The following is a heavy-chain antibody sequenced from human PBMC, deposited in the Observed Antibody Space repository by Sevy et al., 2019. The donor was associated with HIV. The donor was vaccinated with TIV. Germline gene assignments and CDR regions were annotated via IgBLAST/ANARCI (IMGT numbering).Heavy chain of an antibody. CDR3: ARGSGSYPDLGMDV. CDR2: IWYDGSNK. Sequence: GGSLRLSCAASGFTFSSYGMHWVRQAPGKGLEWVAVIWYDGSNKYYADSVKGRFTNSRDNSKNTLYLQMNSLRAEDTAVYYCARGSGSYPDLGMDVWGQGTTVTVSS. J-gene: IGHJ6*02. V-gene: IGHV3-33*01. D-gene: IGHD1-26*01. CDR1: GFTFSSYG.